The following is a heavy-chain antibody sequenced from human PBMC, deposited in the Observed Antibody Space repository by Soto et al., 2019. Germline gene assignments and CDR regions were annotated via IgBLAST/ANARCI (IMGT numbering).Heavy chain of an antibody. D-gene: IGHD2-2*01. J-gene: IGHJ5*02. Sequence: SETLSLTCTVSGGSISSSSYYWGWIRQPPGKGLEWIGSIYYSGSTYYNPSLKSRVTISVDTSKNQFSLKLSSVTAADTAVYYCARRDSYCSSTSCLVWFDPWGQGTLVTVSS. V-gene: IGHV4-39*01. CDR3: ARRDSYCSSTSCLVWFDP. CDR2: IYYSGST. CDR1: GGSISSSSYY.